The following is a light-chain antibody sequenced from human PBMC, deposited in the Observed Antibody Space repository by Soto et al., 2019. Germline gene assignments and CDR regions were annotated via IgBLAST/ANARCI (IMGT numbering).Light chain of an antibody. V-gene: IGLV2-11*01. CDR2: DVS. Sequence: QSALTQPRSVSGSPGQSVTISCTGTSSDVGGYNYVSWYQQHPGKAPKLMIYDVSKRPSGVPDRFSVSKYGNTASLTISGLQAEDEADYYCCSYAGSSWVFGGGTKLTVL. J-gene: IGLJ3*02. CDR3: CSYAGSSWV. CDR1: SSDVGGYNY.